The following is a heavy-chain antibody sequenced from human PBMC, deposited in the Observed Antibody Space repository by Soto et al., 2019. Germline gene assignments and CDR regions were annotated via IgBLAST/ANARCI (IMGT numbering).Heavy chain of an antibody. J-gene: IGHJ4*02. CDR1: ASIFSGYG. CDR3: ARDGIGGTVFRGFCDY. Sequence: QKYLVESGGGVVQPGGSLRLSCVASASIFSGYGMHWVRQAPGKGLEWVAVIWYDGSNKYYADSVKGRFTISRDNSKNMLYLQMDSLRAEDTAVYYCARDGIGGTVFRGFCDYWGQGTLVTVSS. V-gene: IGHV3-33*01. D-gene: IGHD1-7*01. CDR2: IWYDGSNK.